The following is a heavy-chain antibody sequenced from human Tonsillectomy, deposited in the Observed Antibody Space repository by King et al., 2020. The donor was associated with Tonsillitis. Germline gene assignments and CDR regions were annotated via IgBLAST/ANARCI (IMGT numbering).Heavy chain of an antibody. J-gene: IGHJ4*02. D-gene: IGHD1-26*01. CDR3: ARGLVGRSCFDF. Sequence: VQLVESGGGLVQPGGSLRLSCAASAFTLSNYAMNWVRQAPGKGLEWVSAISGSGSFLYYVDSVKGRLTSSRDNAKNSLYLQMNSLRAEDTAVYYCARGLVGRSCFDFWGQGTLVTVSS. V-gene: IGHV3-48*01. CDR1: AFTLSNYA. CDR2: ISGSGSFL.